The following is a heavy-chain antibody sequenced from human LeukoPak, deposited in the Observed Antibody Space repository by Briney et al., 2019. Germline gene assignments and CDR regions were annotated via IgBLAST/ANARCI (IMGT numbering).Heavy chain of an antibody. Sequence: GGSLRLSCAASGFTFSSYAMSWVRQAPGKGLDWVSAITATGGNTYHADSLKGRFTISRDNSKNTLFLQMNSLTVEDTAAYYCAKGSSSSRPYYFDYWGQGTLVTVSS. J-gene: IGHJ4*02. CDR1: GFTFSSYA. D-gene: IGHD6-6*01. CDR3: AKGSSSSRPYYFDY. CDR2: ITATGGNT. V-gene: IGHV3-23*01.